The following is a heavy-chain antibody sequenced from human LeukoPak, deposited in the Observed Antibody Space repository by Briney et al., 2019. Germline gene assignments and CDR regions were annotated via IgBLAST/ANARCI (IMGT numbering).Heavy chain of an antibody. J-gene: IGHJ5*02. CDR1: GYTFTNYY. Sequence: ASVKISCKASGYTFTNYYIHWMRQAPGQGLEWMGIINPSGGSNSNAQNFQGRVTMTRDTSTSTVYMEMSSLRYEDTAVYYCARVGDSSNSWFDPWGQGTLVTVSS. D-gene: IGHD6-19*01. V-gene: IGHV1-46*01. CDR3: ARVGDSSNSWFDP. CDR2: INPSGGSN.